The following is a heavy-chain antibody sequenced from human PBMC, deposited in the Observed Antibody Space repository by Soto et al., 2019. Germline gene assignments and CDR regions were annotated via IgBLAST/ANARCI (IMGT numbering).Heavy chain of an antibody. D-gene: IGHD3-22*01. CDR3: ARRVTMIDDP. J-gene: IGHJ5*02. CDR2: IILIFGTA. V-gene: IGHV1-69*13. Sequence: SVKVSCKASGGTFSSYAISWVRQAPGQGLEWMGGIILIFGTANYAQKFQGRVTITADESTSTAYMELSSLRSEDTAVYYCARRVTMIDDPWGQGTLVTVSS. CDR1: GGTFSSYA.